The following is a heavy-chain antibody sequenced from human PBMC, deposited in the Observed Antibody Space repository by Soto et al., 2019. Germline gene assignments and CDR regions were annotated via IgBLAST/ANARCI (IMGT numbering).Heavy chain of an antibody. CDR3: ARAGCSGGSCFFGLSAFDI. V-gene: IGHV4-31*03. D-gene: IGHD2-15*01. CDR1: GGSISSGGYY. J-gene: IGHJ3*02. CDR2: IYYSGST. Sequence: QVQLQESGPGLVKPSQTLSLTCTVSGGSISSGGYYWSWIRQHPGKGLEWIGYIYYSGSTYYNPSLKSRVTISVDTSKNQFSLKLSSVTAADTAVYYCARAGCSGGSCFFGLSAFDIWGQGTMVTVSS.